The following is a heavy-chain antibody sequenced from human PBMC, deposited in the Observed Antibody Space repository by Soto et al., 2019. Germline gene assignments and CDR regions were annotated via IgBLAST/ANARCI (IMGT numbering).Heavy chain of an antibody. Sequence: ASVKVSCKASGYTFTSYDINWVRQATGQGLEWMGWMNPNSGNTGYAQKFQGRVTITADESTSTAYMELSSLRSEDTAVYYCARATLSSIAARRHNWFDPWGQGTLVTVSS. CDR1: GYTFTSYD. D-gene: IGHD6-6*01. J-gene: IGHJ5*02. CDR2: MNPNSGNT. V-gene: IGHV1-8*01. CDR3: ARATLSSIAARRHNWFDP.